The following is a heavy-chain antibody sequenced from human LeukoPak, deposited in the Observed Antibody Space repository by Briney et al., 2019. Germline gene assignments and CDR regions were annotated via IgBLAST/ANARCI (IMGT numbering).Heavy chain of an antibody. CDR3: AKDAPAVAGAFDY. CDR2: ISYDGSNK. Sequence: GGSLRLSCAASGFTFSRYAMHWVRQAPGKGLEWVAVISYDGSNKYYADSVKGRFTISRDNSKNTLYLQMNSLRAEDTAVYYCAKDAPAVAGAFDYWGQGTLVTVSS. J-gene: IGHJ4*02. V-gene: IGHV3-30*04. D-gene: IGHD6-19*01. CDR1: GFTFSRYA.